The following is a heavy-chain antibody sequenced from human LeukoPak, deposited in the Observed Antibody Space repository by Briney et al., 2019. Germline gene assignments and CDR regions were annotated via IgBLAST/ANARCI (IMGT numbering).Heavy chain of an antibody. CDR1: GFTFSSYS. V-gene: IGHV3-48*04. Sequence: GGSLRLSCAASGFTFSSYSMNWVRQAPGKGLEWVSYISSSSSTIYYADSVKGRFTISRDNAKNSLYLQMNSLRAEDTAVYYCARDAPYYDILTGYWDWGQGTLVTVSS. CDR3: ARDAPYYDILTGYWD. D-gene: IGHD3-9*01. CDR2: ISSSSSTI. J-gene: IGHJ4*02.